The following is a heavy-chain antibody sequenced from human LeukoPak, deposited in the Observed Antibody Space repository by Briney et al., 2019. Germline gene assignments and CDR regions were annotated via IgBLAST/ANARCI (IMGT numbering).Heavy chain of an antibody. J-gene: IGHJ4*02. V-gene: IGHV4-34*01. D-gene: IGHD2-8*01. CDR3: ARGILVTVYAAFDY. CDR2: IIHSGRT. Sequence: PSETLSLTCGVYGGSFSGYYWTWIRQSPGMGLEWIGEIIHSGRTNYNPSLTGRVAISVDTSKNQFSLELSSVTAADTAVYYCARGILVTVYAAFDYWGQGTLVTVSS. CDR1: GGSFSGYY.